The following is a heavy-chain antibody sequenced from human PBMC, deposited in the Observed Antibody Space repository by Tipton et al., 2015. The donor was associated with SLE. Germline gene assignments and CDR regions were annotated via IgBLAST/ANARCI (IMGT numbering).Heavy chain of an antibody. Sequence: QSGAEVKKPGASVKVSCTASGYTFTNHVITWVRQAPGQGLEWMGWISAYRGNTNYTQNLQDRVTLTTDTSTSTAYMELRSLRTDDTAVYYCATGDDYGDYWYFDYWGQGTLVTVSS. J-gene: IGHJ4*02. V-gene: IGHV1-18*04. CDR2: ISAYRGNT. CDR3: ATGDDYGDYWYFDY. D-gene: IGHD4-17*01. CDR1: GYTFTNHV.